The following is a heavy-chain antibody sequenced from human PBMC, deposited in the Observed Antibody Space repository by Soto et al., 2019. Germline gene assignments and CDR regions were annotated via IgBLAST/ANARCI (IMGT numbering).Heavy chain of an antibody. D-gene: IGHD2-2*01. CDR1: GFTFGNYW. Sequence: VGSLRLSCAASGFTFGNYWMSWVRQAPGKGPEWVANIKQGGSERNYVDSVKGRFTISRDNAENSLYLQMNSLRVEDTGVYYCANSLVPAAMGYYYGMDVWGQGTTVTVSS. V-gene: IGHV3-7*01. CDR2: IKQGGSER. J-gene: IGHJ6*02. CDR3: ANSLVPAAMGYYYGMDV.